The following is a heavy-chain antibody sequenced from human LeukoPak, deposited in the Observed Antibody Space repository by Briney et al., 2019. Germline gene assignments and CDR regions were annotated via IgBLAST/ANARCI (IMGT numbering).Heavy chain of an antibody. Sequence: ASVKVSCKVSGYTLTELSMHWVRQAPGKGLEWMGGFDPEDGETIYAQKFQGRVTMTEDTSTDTAYMELSSLRSEDTAVYYCATDIVVPAAMAHYYYMDVWGKGTTVTVSS. CDR3: ATDIVVPAAMAHYYYMDV. J-gene: IGHJ6*03. V-gene: IGHV1-24*01. CDR2: FDPEDGET. D-gene: IGHD2-2*01. CDR1: GYTLTELS.